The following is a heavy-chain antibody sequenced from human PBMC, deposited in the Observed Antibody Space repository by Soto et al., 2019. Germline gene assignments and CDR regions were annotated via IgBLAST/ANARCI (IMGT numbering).Heavy chain of an antibody. V-gene: IGHV4-59*01. CDR3: ARAGLPATAFDY. J-gene: IGHJ4*02. D-gene: IGHD2-2*01. Sequence: QVQLQESGPGLVKPSETLSLTCTVSGGSINSYYWSWIRQPPGKGLEWIGYIYSSGSTIYNPSLKSRVTISVDTSKNQFSLRLSSVTAADTAVYYCARAGLPATAFDYWGQGTLVTVSS. CDR2: IYSSGST. CDR1: GGSINSYY.